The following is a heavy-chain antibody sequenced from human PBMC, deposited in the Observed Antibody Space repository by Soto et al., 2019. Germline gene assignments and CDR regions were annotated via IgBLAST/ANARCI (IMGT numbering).Heavy chain of an antibody. D-gene: IGHD4-17*01. CDR2: ISARGGTT. Sequence: QPGGSLRLSCAASGFTFTNYAMSWVRQAPGKGLEWVSGISARGGTTYYADSVKGRFTISRDSSKNTLSLQMNGLRAEDTAVYYCAKDHNGDYVGGFEFWGQVTMVTLSS. J-gene: IGHJ3*01. CDR3: AKDHNGDYVGGFEF. CDR1: GFTFTNYA. V-gene: IGHV3-23*01.